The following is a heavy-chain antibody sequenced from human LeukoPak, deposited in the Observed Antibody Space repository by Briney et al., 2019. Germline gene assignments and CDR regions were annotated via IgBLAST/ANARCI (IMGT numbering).Heavy chain of an antibody. Sequence: SASGFTFXSYAMXWVRQAPGKGLEYVSAISSNGGSTYYADSVKGRFTISRDNSKNTLYLQMSSLRAEDTAVYYCVKDALRYCSSTSCYADYWGQGTLVTVSS. V-gene: IGHV3-64D*06. CDR3: VKDALRYCSSTSCYADY. CDR1: GFTFXSYA. CDR2: ISSNGGST. D-gene: IGHD2-2*01. J-gene: IGHJ4*02.